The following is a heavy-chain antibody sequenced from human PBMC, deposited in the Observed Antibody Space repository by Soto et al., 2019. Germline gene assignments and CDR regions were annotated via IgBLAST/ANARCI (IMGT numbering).Heavy chain of an antibody. J-gene: IGHJ4*02. CDR3: ARDSLHLQQDKSY. CDR2: INPNSGGT. V-gene: IGHV1-2*02. Sequence: GSVKGSCQASGSTFPGYYMHWVRQAPGQGLEWMGWINPNSGGTNYAQKFQGRVTMTRDTSISTAYMELSRLRSDDTAVYYCARDSLHLQQDKSYWGQGTLVTVSS. CDR1: GSTFPGYY.